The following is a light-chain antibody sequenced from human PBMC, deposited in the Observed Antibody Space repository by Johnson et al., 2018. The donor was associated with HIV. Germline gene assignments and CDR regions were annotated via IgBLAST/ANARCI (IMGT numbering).Light chain of an antibody. Sequence: QSVLTQPPSVSAAPGQKVTISCSGSSSNIGRNYVSWYQQLPGTAPKLLIFDNNKRPSGIPDRFSASKSGTSATLGITGLQTGDEADYYCGTWDSSLSAQYVFGSGTKVTVL. V-gene: IGLV1-51*01. CDR3: GTWDSSLSAQYV. J-gene: IGLJ1*01. CDR2: DNN. CDR1: SSNIGRNY.